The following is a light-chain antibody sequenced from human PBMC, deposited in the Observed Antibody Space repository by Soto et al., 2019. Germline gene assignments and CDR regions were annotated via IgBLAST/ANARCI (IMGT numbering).Light chain of an antibody. V-gene: IGKV3-20*01. CDR2: GVS. J-gene: IGKJ1*01. CDR1: QSISISY. CDR3: QQYGGSPPT. Sequence: EIVLTQSPGTLSFSPGERVTLSCRASQSISISYSAWYQQKPGQAPRLLIYGVSGRATGIPDRFSGGGSGTDFTLTISRLEPEDSAVYFCQQYGGSPPTFGQRNKV.